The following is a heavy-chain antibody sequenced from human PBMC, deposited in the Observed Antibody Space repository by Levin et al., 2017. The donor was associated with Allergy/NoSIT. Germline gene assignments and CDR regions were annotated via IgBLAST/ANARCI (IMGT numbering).Heavy chain of an antibody. CDR3: ARHRCSSTSCDPFDY. Sequence: SETLSLTCTVSGGSISSSSYYWGWIRQPPGKGLEWIGSIYYSGSTYYNPSLKSRVTISVDTSKNQFSLKLSSVTAADTAVYYCARHRCSSTSCDPFDYWGQGTLVTVSS. CDR2: IYYSGST. CDR1: GGSISSSSYY. J-gene: IGHJ4*02. D-gene: IGHD2-2*01. V-gene: IGHV4-39*01.